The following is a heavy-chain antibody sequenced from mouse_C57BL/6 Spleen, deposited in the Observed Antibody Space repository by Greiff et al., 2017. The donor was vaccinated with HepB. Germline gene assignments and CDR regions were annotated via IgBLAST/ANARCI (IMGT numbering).Heavy chain of an antibody. D-gene: IGHD1-1*01. V-gene: IGHV1-82*01. J-gene: IGHJ1*03. CDR1: GYAFSSSW. Sequence: QVQLQQSGPELVKPGASVKISCKASGYAFSSSWMNWVKQRPGKGLEWIGRIYPGDGDTNYNGKFKGKATLTADKSSSTAYMQLSSLTSEDSAVYFCASSIYYYGSSFWYFDVWGTGTTVTVSS. CDR2: IYPGDGDT. CDR3: ASSIYYYGSSFWYFDV.